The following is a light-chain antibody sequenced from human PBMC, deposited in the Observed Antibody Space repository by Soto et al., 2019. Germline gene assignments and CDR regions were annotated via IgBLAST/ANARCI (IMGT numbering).Light chain of an antibody. CDR2: AAS. V-gene: IGKV3-20*01. J-gene: IGKJ1*01. CDR1: QSVTSSY. Sequence: ELVLTQSPGTLSLSPGERATLSCRASQSVTSSYLAWYQQKPGQAPRLLIYAASSRATGIPDRFSGSGSGTDVTLTISRLEAEDFAVYYCQQYGSSSWTFGLGTKVDIK. CDR3: QQYGSSSWT.